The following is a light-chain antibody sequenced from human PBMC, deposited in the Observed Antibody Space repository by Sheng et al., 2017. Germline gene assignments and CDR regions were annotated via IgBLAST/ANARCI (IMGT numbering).Light chain of an antibody. CDR1: QGISTY. CDR3: QQVTIYPYT. CDR2: AAS. Sequence: QLTQSPSSLSASVGDRVILTCRASQGISTYLAWYQQKPGKAPKLLIYAASTLQSGVPSRFSGSGSGTDFTLTISSLQPEDFATYYCQQVTIYPYTFGQGTKLGD. V-gene: IGKV1-9*01. J-gene: IGKJ2*01.